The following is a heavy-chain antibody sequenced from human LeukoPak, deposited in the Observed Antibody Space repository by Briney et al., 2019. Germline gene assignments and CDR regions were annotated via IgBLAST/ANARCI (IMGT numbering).Heavy chain of an antibody. J-gene: IGHJ4*02. V-gene: IGHV3-7*02. CDR3: ATSTPGLDN. CDR2: IKQDGREK. D-gene: IGHD2-8*02. Sequence: GESLKISCAASGFTFSSNWMNWVRQAPGKGLEWVANIKQDGREKYYVDSVRGRFTISRDNAKNSLYLQMNSLRAEDTAVYYCATSTPGLDNWGQGTLVTVSS. CDR1: GFTFSSNW.